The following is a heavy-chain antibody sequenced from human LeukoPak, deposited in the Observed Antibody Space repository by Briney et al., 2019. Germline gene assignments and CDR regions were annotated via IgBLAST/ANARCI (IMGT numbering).Heavy chain of an antibody. CDR1: GFTFSSFW. D-gene: IGHD3-22*01. J-gene: IGHJ4*02. Sequence: PGGSLRLSCAASGFTFSSFWMHWVHQAPGKGLVWVSGVNIADDTAIYADSVKGRFTISRDNAKNTLYLQMNSLRAEDTAVYYCAKGGITMIVVVIQYYFDYWGQGTLVTVSS. V-gene: IGHV3-74*01. CDR2: VNIADDTA. CDR3: AKGGITMIVVVIQYYFDY.